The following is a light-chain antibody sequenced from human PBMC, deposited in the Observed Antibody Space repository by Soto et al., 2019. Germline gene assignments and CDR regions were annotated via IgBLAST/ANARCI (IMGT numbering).Light chain of an antibody. J-gene: IGKJ2*01. CDR1: QRVGGF. CDR3: QHRSPWPPLYT. V-gene: IGKV3-11*01. Sequence: EIVLTQSPAILSLSPWERATISCRASQRVGGFLAWYQQKSDQAPRRLIYDTSKRATGITARFSGSGSGTDFPLSIRGLEPEYFALYHCQHRSPWPPLYTFGQGTTLEIK. CDR2: DTS.